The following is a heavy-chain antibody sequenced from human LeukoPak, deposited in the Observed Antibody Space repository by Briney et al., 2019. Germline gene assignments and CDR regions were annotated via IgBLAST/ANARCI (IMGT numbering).Heavy chain of an antibody. CDR2: IRYDGSNK. Sequence: PGGSLRLSCAASGFTFSSYGMHWVRQAPGKGLEWVAFIRYDGSNKYYADSVKGRFTISRDNSKNTLYLQMSSLRAEDTAVYYCAKDRIAVAGGEAFDIWGQGTMVTVSS. J-gene: IGHJ3*02. CDR3: AKDRIAVAGGEAFDI. CDR1: GFTFSSYG. D-gene: IGHD6-19*01. V-gene: IGHV3-30*02.